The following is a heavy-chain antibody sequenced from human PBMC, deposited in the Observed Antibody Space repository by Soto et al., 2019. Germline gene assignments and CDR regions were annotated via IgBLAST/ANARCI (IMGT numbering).Heavy chain of an antibody. D-gene: IGHD6-19*01. CDR3: TPLALKYNSDWYEFSD. J-gene: IGHJ4*02. V-gene: IGHV3-15*07. CDR2: IKSKLDGETI. Sequence: EGQLVESGGGLVKPGGSLTLSCAASGIAFRNVWMHWVRQAPGQGLEWVGRIKSKLDGETIDYAAPVKGRFTISRDDSTNMLYLQMNSLKTEDTGVYYCTPLALKYNSDWYEFSDCGQGTLVTVSS. CDR1: GIAFRNVW.